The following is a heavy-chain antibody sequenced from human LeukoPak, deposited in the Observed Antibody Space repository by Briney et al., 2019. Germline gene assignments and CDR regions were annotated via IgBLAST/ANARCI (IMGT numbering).Heavy chain of an antibody. V-gene: IGHV4-38-2*02. Sequence: SETLSLTCTVSGYSISSGYYWGWIRQPPGKGLEWIGSIYHSGSTYYNPSLKSRVTISVDTSKNQFSLKLSSVTAADTAVYYCAREGLGIVDYWGQGTLVTVSS. CDR2: IYHSGST. CDR3: AREGLGIVDY. D-gene: IGHD7-27*01. CDR1: GYSISSGYY. J-gene: IGHJ4*02.